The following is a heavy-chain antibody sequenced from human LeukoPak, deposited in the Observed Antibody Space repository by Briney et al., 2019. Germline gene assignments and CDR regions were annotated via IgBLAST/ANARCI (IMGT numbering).Heavy chain of an antibody. CDR2: IYPGDSDT. V-gene: IGHV5-51*01. Sequence: GESLKISCKTSGYSFTSYWIGWVRQMPGKGLEWMGIIYPGDSDTRYSPSFQGQVTISADKSISTAYLQWSSLKASDTAMYYCAINIGCSGGSCYSDDAFDIWGQGTMVTVSS. CDR3: AINIGCSGGSCYSDDAFDI. D-gene: IGHD2-15*01. CDR1: GYSFTSYW. J-gene: IGHJ3*02.